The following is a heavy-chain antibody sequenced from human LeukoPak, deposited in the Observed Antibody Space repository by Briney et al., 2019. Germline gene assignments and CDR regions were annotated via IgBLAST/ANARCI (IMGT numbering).Heavy chain of an antibody. CDR3: ARGVAARRRSFGY. J-gene: IGHJ4*02. V-gene: IGHV4-34*01. CDR1: GGSFSGYY. Sequence: SETLSLTCAVYGGSFSGYYWSWIRQPPGEGLEWIGEINHSGSTNYNPSLKSRVTISVDTSKNQFSLKLSSVTAADTAVYYCARGVAARRRSFGYWGQGTLVTVSS. D-gene: IGHD6-6*01. CDR2: INHSGST.